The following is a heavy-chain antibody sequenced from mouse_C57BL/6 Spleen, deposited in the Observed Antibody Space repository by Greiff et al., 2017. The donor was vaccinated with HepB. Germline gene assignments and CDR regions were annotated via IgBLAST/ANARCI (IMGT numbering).Heavy chain of an antibody. CDR2: INPNNGGT. CDR3: ARRRFPTVVATDYYAMDY. CDR1: GYTFTDYN. Sequence: VQLQQSGPELVKPGASVKMSCKASGYTFTDYNMHWVKQSHGKSLEWIGYINPNNGGTSYNQKFKGKATLTVNKSSSTAYMELRSLTSEDSAVYYCARRRFPTVVATDYYAMDYWGQRTSVTVSS. D-gene: IGHD1-1*01. J-gene: IGHJ4*01. V-gene: IGHV1-22*01.